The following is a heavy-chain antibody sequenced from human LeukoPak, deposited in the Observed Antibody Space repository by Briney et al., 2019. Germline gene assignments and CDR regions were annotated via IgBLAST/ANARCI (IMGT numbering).Heavy chain of an antibody. CDR1: GFTFSSYN. Sequence: GGSLRLSCAASGFTFSSYNMNWVRQAPGKGLEWVSCISTSSSYIYYADSVKGRFTASRDNAKNSLYLQMNSLRAEDTAVYYCARDLRSSGYYAFDYWGQGTLVTVSS. J-gene: IGHJ4*02. D-gene: IGHD3-22*01. CDR3: ARDLRSSGYYAFDY. CDR2: ISTSSSYI. V-gene: IGHV3-21*01.